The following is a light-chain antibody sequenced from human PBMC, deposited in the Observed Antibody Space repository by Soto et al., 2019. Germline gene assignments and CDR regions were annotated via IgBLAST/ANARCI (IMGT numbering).Light chain of an antibody. CDR2: RND. Sequence: QPVLTQPPSASGTPGQRVTISCSGSSSNIGSNYVYWYQQFPGLAPKLLIYRNDQRPSGVPDRFSGSKSGTSASLAISGPRSEDEADYYCAAWDDSLSAVVFGGGTKLTVL. CDR1: SSNIGSNY. CDR3: AAWDDSLSAVV. V-gene: IGLV1-47*01. J-gene: IGLJ2*01.